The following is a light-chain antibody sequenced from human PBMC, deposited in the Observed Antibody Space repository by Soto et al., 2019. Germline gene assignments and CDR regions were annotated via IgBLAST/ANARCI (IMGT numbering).Light chain of an antibody. Sequence: EIVLTQSPAILSLSPGERATLSCRASQSVSSKLAWYQQKPGQAPRLLIYRASTRATDIPARFSGSGSGTEFTLTISSLQSEDFAVYYCQQYNNWPPATFGQGTKVDIK. CDR3: QQYNNWPPAT. V-gene: IGKV3-15*01. J-gene: IGKJ1*01. CDR1: QSVSSK. CDR2: RAS.